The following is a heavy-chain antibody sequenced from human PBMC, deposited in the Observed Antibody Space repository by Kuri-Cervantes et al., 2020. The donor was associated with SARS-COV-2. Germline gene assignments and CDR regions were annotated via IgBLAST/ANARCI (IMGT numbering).Heavy chain of an antibody. D-gene: IGHD2-21*02. CDR1: GGTFSSYT. J-gene: IGHJ6*02. CDR3: AADMAYCGGDCYSNYYYYYGMDV. CDR2: IIPILGIA. Sequence: SVKVSCKASGGTFSSYTISWVRQAPGQGLEWMGRIIPILGIANYAQKFQGRVTITADKSTSAAYMELSSLRSEDTAVYYCAADMAYCGGDCYSNYYYYYGMDVWGQGTTVTVSS. V-gene: IGHV1-69*02.